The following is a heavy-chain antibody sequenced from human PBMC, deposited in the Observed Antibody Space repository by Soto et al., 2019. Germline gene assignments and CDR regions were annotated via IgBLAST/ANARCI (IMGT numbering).Heavy chain of an antibody. Sequence: GGSLRLSCAASGFTFNTYGMTWVRQAPGKGLEWVSTVSGSGGGTYYADSVKGRFTISRVNSKNSLYLQMNSLRAGDTALYYCAKDLHSSGWYPHDAFDIWGQGTMVTVSS. D-gene: IGHD6-19*01. CDR1: GFTFNTYG. J-gene: IGHJ3*02. CDR2: VSGSGGGT. CDR3: AKDLHSSGWYPHDAFDI. V-gene: IGHV3-23*01.